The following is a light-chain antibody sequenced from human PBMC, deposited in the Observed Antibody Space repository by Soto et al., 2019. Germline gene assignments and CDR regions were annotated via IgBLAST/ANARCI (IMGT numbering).Light chain of an antibody. Sequence: DIQLTQSPSLLSASVGDRVTITCRASHDISTYLAWYQQKPGKAPKLMIYEASTLQSGVPSRFSGSGSGTEFTRTISGLLPEDFATYHCQQLNTLPFTFGQGTRLDTK. V-gene: IGKV1-9*01. CDR1: HDISTY. J-gene: IGKJ5*01. CDR3: QQLNTLPFT. CDR2: EAS.